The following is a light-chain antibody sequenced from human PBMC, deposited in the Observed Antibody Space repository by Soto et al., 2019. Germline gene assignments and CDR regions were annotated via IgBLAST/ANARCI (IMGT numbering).Light chain of an antibody. Sequence: QSVLTQPPSVSGAPGQRVTISCTGSSSNIGAGYDVHWYQQLPGTAPKLLIYGNSNRPSGVPDRFSGSKSGTSASLAISGLQSEDEATYYCAAWDVGLEGPIFGGGTKLTVL. CDR2: GNS. J-gene: IGLJ2*01. CDR1: SSNIGAGYD. V-gene: IGLV1-40*01. CDR3: AAWDVGLEGPI.